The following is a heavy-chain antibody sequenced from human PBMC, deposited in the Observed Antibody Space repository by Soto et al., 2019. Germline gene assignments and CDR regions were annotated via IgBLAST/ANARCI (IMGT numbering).Heavy chain of an antibody. CDR1: GGSISSSGDY. V-gene: IGHV4-31*03. Sequence: QVQLQESGPGLVKPSQTLSLTCIVSGGSISSSGDYWSWIRQHPGEGLEWIGYIYHSGRTYYNPSLKSRVTISVETSKKLFSLHLISVTAADTAVYYCARGRDGGIDAFDLWGQGTMVTVSS. J-gene: IGHJ3*01. CDR2: IYHSGRT. D-gene: IGHD2-15*01. CDR3: ARGRDGGIDAFDL.